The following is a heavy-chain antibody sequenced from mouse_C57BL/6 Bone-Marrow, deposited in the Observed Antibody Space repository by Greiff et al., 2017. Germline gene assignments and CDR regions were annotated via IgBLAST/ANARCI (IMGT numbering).Heavy chain of an antibody. J-gene: IGHJ3*01. Sequence: EVQLVESGGGLVKPGGSLKLSCAASGFTFSDYGMHWVRQAPETGLAWVAYISSGSSTIYYADTVKGRFTISRDNAKNTLFLQMTSLRSEDTAMYYCAREVLLLGFAYWGQGTLVTVSA. CDR1: GFTFSDYG. D-gene: IGHD1-1*01. V-gene: IGHV5-17*01. CDR3: AREVLLLGFAY. CDR2: ISSGSSTI.